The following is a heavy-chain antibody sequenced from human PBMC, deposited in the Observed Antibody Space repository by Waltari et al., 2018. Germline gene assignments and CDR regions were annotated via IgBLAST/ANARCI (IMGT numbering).Heavy chain of an antibody. CDR2: IYYSGST. CDR1: GGSISSYY. Sequence: QVQLQESGPGLVKPSETLSLTCTVSGGSISSYYWRWIRQPPGKGLEWIGYIYYSGSTNYNPSLKSRVTISVDTSKNQFSLKLSSVTAADTAVYYCASSIVDSSGYFYWGQGTLVTVSS. CDR3: ASSIVDSSGYFY. J-gene: IGHJ4*02. V-gene: IGHV4-59*01. D-gene: IGHD3-22*01.